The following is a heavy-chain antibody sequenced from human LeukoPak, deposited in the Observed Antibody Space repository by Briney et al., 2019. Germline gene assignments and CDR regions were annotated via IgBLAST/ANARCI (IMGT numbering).Heavy chain of an antibody. V-gene: IGHV1-2*02. CDR3: ARDRTFVDTAMVLDY. J-gene: IGHJ4*02. CDR1: GYTFTGYY. CDR2: INPNSGGT. Sequence: ASVKVSCKASGYTFTGYYMHWVRQAPGQGLEWMGWINPNSGGTNYAQKFQGRVTMTRDTSISTAYMELSRLRSDDTAVYYCARDRTFVDTAMVLDYWGQGTLVTVSS. D-gene: IGHD5-18*01.